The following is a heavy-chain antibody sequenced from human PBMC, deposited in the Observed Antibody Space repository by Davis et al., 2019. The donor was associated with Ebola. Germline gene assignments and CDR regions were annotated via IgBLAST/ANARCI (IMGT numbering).Heavy chain of an antibody. CDR3: ARDRGIAVAGKLRYYGMDV. CDR1: GFTFSSYG. V-gene: IGHV3-30*03. D-gene: IGHD6-19*01. CDR2: ISYDGSNK. J-gene: IGHJ6*02. Sequence: GESLKISCAASGFTFSSYGMHWVRQAPGKGLEWVAVISYDGSNKYYADSVKGRFTISRDNSKNTLYLQMNSLRAEDTAVYYCARDRGIAVAGKLRYYGMDVWGQGTTVTVSS.